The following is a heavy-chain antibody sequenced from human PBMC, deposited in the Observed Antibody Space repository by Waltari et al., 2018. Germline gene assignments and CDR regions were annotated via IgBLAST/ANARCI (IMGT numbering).Heavy chain of an antibody. D-gene: IGHD5-12*01. V-gene: IGHV3-21*01. CDR3: ARRGGYDRYYGMDV. CDR1: GFTFSSYS. J-gene: IGHJ6*02. CDR2: ISSSSSYI. Sequence: EVQLVESGGGLVKPGGSLRLSCAASGFTFSSYSMNWVRQAPGKGLEWVSSISSSSSYIYYADSVKGRFTISRDNAKNSVYLQMNSLRAEDTAVYYCARRGGYDRYYGMDVWGQGTMVTVS.